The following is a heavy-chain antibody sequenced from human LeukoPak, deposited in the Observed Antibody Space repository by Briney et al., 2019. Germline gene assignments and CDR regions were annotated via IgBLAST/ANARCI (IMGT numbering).Heavy chain of an antibody. CDR3: ARLRRDGYNYYYYYYMDV. J-gene: IGHJ6*03. CDR1: GGSISSSSYY. V-gene: IGHV4-39*01. Sequence: SETLSLTCTVSGGSISSSSYYWGWIRQPPGKGLEWIGSIYYSGSTYYNPSLQSRVTISVDTSKNQFSLKLSSVTAADTAVYYCARLRRDGYNYYYYYYMDVWGKGTTVTVSS. CDR2: IYYSGST. D-gene: IGHD5-24*01.